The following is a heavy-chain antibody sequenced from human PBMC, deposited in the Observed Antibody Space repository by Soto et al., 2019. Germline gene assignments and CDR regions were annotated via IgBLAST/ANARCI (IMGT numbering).Heavy chain of an antibody. D-gene: IGHD5-18*01. CDR3: AREPDTGYGMDV. CDR2: ISGSGGST. V-gene: IGHV3-23*01. J-gene: IGHJ6*02. CDR1: GFPFSSYA. Sequence: GVSLSLSCAASGFPFSSYAMSWVRQAPGKGLEWVSAISGSGGSTYYADSVKGRFTISRDNSKNTLYLQMNSLRAEDTAVYYCAREPDTGYGMDVWGQGTTVTVSS.